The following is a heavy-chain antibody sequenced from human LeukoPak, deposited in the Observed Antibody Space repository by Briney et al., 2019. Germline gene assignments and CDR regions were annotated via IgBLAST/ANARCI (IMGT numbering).Heavy chain of an antibody. V-gene: IGHV5-51*01. Sequence: GESLKISCKGSGYSFTSYWIGWVRQMPGKGLEWKGIIYPGDSDTRYSPSFQGQVTISADKSISTASLKWSSLKASDPAMYYCARQAAYCGGACPDWFDPWGQGTLVTVSS. CDR3: ARQAAYCGGACPDWFDP. D-gene: IGHD2-21*02. CDR2: IYPGDSDT. J-gene: IGHJ5*02. CDR1: GYSFTSYW.